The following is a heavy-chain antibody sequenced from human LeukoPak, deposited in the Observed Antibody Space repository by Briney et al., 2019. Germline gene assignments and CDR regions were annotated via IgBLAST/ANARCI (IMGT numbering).Heavy chain of an antibody. CDR3: ARESSGTYNWNYGIDY. D-gene: IGHD1-7*01. Sequence: ASVKVSCKASGYTFTSYGISWVRQAPGQGLEWMGWISAYNGNTNYAQKLQSRVTMTTDTSTSTAYMELRSLRSDDTAVYYCARESSGTYNWNYGIDYWGQGTLVTVSS. CDR1: GYTFTSYG. CDR2: ISAYNGNT. J-gene: IGHJ4*02. V-gene: IGHV1-18*01.